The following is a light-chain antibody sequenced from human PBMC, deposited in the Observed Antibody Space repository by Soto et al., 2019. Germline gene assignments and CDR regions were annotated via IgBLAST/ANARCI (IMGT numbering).Light chain of an antibody. J-gene: IGKJ2*01. V-gene: IGKV3-20*01. CDR2: GAS. CDR1: QSVSSSY. Sequence: EIELTQSPGTLSLSPGERATLSCRASQSVSSSYLAWYQQKPGQAPRLLIYGASSRATGIPHRFSGSGSGTDVTLTLSILEPEDVAVYYCQQYGISPYTFGQGTKLEIQ. CDR3: QQYGISPYT.